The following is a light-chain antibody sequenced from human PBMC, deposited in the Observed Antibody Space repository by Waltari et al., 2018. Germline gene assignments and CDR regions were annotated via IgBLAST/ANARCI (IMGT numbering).Light chain of an antibody. CDR3: SSYTSDSTYV. Sequence: QSTLTQPASVSGSPGQSITLSCTGTNIDVGGYDYVSWYQQHPGQAPKLIIYNVSIRPSGVSFRFSGSKSANVASLTISGLLPEDEADYYCSSYTSDSTYVFGTGSKVTVL. V-gene: IGLV2-14*01. CDR2: NVS. J-gene: IGLJ1*01. CDR1: NIDVGGYDY.